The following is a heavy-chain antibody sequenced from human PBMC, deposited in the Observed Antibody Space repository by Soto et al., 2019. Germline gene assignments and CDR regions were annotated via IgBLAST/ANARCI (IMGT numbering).Heavy chain of an antibody. CDR1: GGSISSSSYY. CDR3: ARRNPGRDGYPTGNYYYYGMDV. Sequence: SETLSLTCTVSGGSISSSSYYWGWIRQPPGKGLGWIGSIYYSGSTYYNPSLKSRVTISVDTSKNQFSLKLSSVTAADTAVYYCARRNPGRDGYPTGNYYYYGMDVWGQGTTVTVSS. D-gene: IGHD5-12*01. J-gene: IGHJ6*02. CDR2: IYYSGST. V-gene: IGHV4-39*01.